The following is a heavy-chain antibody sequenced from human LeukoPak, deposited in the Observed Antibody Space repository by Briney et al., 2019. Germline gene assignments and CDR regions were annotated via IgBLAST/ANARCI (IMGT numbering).Heavy chain of an antibody. J-gene: IGHJ4*02. CDR3: ARDALDGYNGY. V-gene: IGHV4-59*01. CDR2: IYYSGST. Sequence: SETLSLTRTVSGGSISSYYWSWIRQPPGKGLEWIGYIYYSGSTNYNPSLKSRVTISVDTSKNQFSLKLSSVTAADTAVYYCARDALDGYNGYWGQGTLVTVSS. CDR1: GGSISSYY. D-gene: IGHD5-24*01.